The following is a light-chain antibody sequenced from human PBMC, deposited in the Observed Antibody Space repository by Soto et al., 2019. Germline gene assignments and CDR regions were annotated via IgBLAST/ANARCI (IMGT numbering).Light chain of an antibody. CDR2: EVS. CDR1: SSDVGGYNY. CDR3: SSYAGSTHV. J-gene: IGLJ1*01. V-gene: IGLV2-8*01. Sequence: QSVLTQPPSASGSPGQSVTISCTGTSSDVGGYNYVSWYQQHPGKAPKLMIYEVSQRPSGVPDRFSGSKSGNTASLTVSGLQAEDEADYYCSSYAGSTHVFGTGTKLTVL.